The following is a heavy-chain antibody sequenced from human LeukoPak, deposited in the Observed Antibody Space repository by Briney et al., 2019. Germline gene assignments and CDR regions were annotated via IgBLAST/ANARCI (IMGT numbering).Heavy chain of an antibody. J-gene: IGHJ5*02. CDR1: GGSISSYY. D-gene: IGHD6-13*01. CDR3: ARAMGIAAAGIAWFDP. CDR2: IYYSGST. Sequence: SETLSLTCTVSGGSISSYYWSWIRQPPGKGLEWIGYIYYSGSTNYNPSLKSRVTISVDTSKNQFSLKLSSVTAADTAVYYCARAMGIAAAGIAWFDPWGQGTLVTVSS. V-gene: IGHV4-59*08.